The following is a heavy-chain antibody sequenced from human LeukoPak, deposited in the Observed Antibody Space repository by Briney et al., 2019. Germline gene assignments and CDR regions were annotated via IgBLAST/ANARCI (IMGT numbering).Heavy chain of an antibody. J-gene: IGHJ6*03. V-gene: IGHV5-51*01. D-gene: IGHD6-13*01. CDR1: GNSFTSYW. CDR2: IYPCDSDT. CDR3: AGTQYSSSLYNYYYMDV. Sequence: GESLKTSCKGSGNSFTSYWIGWGRQMAGDDPEGRGIIYPCDSDTRYSPSFQGQVTISADNSISTAYLQWSSLKASDTAMYYCAGTQYSSSLYNYYYMDVWGKGTTVTVSS.